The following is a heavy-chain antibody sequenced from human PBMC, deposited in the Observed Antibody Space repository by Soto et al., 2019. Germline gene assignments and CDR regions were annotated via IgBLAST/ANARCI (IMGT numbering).Heavy chain of an antibody. V-gene: IGHV1-18*04. J-gene: IGHJ4*02. D-gene: IGHD3-9*01. CDR3: VLGGLETGYYRDMDY. CDR2: ISAYNGDT. CDR1: DYTFKNYG. Sequence: QDHLVQSGGEVKKPGASAKVSCKASDYTFKNYGINWVRQAPGRGLAWVAWISAYNGDTSYAQHLQGRVTVTTETLTNTAYMELRSLRPDDTAVYFCVLGGLETGYYRDMDYWGQGALVSVSS.